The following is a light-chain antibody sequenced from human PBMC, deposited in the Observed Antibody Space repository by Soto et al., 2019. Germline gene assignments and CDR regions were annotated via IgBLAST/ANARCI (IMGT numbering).Light chain of an antibody. J-gene: IGKJ4*01. CDR2: AAS. CDR1: QGISSY. Sequence: IHLNQSPSSLSASVGDRVTITCRASQGISSYLAWYQQKPGKAPKLLIYAASTLQSGVPSRFSGSGSGTDFTLTISSLQPEDFATYYCQQLNSYSLTFGGGTKVDIK. V-gene: IGKV1-9*01. CDR3: QQLNSYSLT.